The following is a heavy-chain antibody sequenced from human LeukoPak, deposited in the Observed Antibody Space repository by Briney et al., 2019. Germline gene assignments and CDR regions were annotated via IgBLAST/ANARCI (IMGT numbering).Heavy chain of an antibody. J-gene: IGHJ4*02. CDR1: GFTFSSYG. V-gene: IGHV3-23*01. D-gene: IGHD6-19*01. CDR2: ISGSGGST. Sequence: PGGSLRLSCAASGFTFSSYGMSWVRQAPGKGLEWVSAISGSGGSTYYADSVKGRFTISRDNSKNTLYLQMNSLRAEDTAVYYCARDVRAVAGHFDYWGQGTLVTVSS. CDR3: ARDVRAVAGHFDY.